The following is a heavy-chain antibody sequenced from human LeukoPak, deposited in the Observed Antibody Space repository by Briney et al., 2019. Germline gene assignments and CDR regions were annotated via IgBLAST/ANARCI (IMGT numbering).Heavy chain of an antibody. Sequence: GGSLRLSCTASRFTFGDYAMSWVRQAPGKGLEWVSYISSSGSDIYYADSVKGRFTISRDNAKNSLYLHMNSLRAEDTAVYYCARDYGGSSPFDYWGQGTLVTVSS. J-gene: IGHJ4*02. CDR1: RFTFGDYA. CDR3: ARDYGGSSPFDY. D-gene: IGHD4-23*01. CDR2: ISSSGSDI. V-gene: IGHV3-48*03.